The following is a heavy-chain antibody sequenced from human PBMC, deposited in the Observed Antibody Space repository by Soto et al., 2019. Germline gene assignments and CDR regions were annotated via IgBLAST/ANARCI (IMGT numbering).Heavy chain of an antibody. Sequence: GGSLRLSCAASGFTFSSYSISWVRQAPWKGLEWVSAISGSGVSTYYADSVKGRFTISRDNSKNTLYLQMNSLRAEDTAVYYCAKGSAVAATFFDWFDPWGQGTLVTVSS. V-gene: IGHV3-23*01. CDR1: GFTFSSYS. CDR3: AKGSAVAATFFDWFDP. CDR2: ISGSGVST. D-gene: IGHD2-15*01. J-gene: IGHJ5*02.